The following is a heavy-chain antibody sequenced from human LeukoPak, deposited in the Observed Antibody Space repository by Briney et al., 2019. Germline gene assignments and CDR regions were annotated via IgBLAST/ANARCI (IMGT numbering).Heavy chain of an antibody. CDR3: ARVHTIDGTFDY. Sequence: GGSLRLSCAASGFTVSTNCMTWVRQAPGKGLEWVSTIYSGGTTYYADSVMGRFTISRHNSRNTLYLQMNSLRAEDTAVYYCARVHTIDGTFDYWGLGTLVTVST. CDR2: IYSGGTT. J-gene: IGHJ4*02. V-gene: IGHV3-53*04. CDR1: GFTVSTNC. D-gene: IGHD5-24*01.